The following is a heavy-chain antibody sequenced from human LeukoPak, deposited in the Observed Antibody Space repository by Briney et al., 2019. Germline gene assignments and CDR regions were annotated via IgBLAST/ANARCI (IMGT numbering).Heavy chain of an antibody. Sequence: GGSLRLSCAASGFTFSSYWMHWVRQAPGKGLVWVSRMRSDGSYPSYADSVKGRFTISRDNAKTILYLQMNSLRAEDTAIYYCAREYMVQGQPTQTDAFDIWGQGTMVTVSS. J-gene: IGHJ3*02. D-gene: IGHD3-10*01. CDR2: MRSDGSYP. V-gene: IGHV3-74*01. CDR3: AREYMVQGQPTQTDAFDI. CDR1: GFTFSSYW.